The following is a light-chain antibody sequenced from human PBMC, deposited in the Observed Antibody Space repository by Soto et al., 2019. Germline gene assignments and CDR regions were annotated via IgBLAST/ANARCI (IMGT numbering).Light chain of an antibody. Sequence: AIQMTQSPSSLSASVGDRVTITCRASQGIRSALGWYQQKPGKAPKLLIYDASTLQSGVPSRFSGSGSGTDFTLTISSLQPEDFATYYCLQDYNYPRTFGQGTKLEIK. CDR1: QGIRSA. V-gene: IGKV1-6*01. CDR2: DAS. CDR3: LQDYNYPRT. J-gene: IGKJ2*01.